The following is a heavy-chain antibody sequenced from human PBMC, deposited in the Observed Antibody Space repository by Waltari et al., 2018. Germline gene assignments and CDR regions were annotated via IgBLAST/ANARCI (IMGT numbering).Heavy chain of an antibody. Sequence: EVQLVESGGGLVQPGGCLRLSCAASGFTFSSYGMSWGRQAPGKGLEWVANIQQDGSEKYYADSVKGRFTISRDNAKNSLYLQMNSLRAEDTAVYYCARDKNYPKWMFDYWGQGTLVTVSS. V-gene: IGHV3-7*01. J-gene: IGHJ4*02. CDR2: IQQDGSEK. CDR1: GFTFSSYG. D-gene: IGHD5-12*01. CDR3: ARDKNYPKWMFDY.